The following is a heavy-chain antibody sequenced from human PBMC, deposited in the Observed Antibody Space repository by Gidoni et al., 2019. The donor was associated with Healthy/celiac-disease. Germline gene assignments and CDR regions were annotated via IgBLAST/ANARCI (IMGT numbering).Heavy chain of an antibody. CDR1: GGSFSGYY. D-gene: IGHD1-26*01. J-gene: IGHJ4*02. V-gene: IGHV4-34*01. CDR2: INHSGST. CDR3: ARLVVSWGATGRGYFDY. Sequence: QVQLQQLGAGLWKPSETLSLTCAVYGGSFSGYYWSWIRQPPGKGLEWIGEINHSGSTNYNPSLKSRVTISVDTSKNQFSLKLSSVTAADTAVYYCARLVVSWGATGRGYFDYWGQGTLVTVSS.